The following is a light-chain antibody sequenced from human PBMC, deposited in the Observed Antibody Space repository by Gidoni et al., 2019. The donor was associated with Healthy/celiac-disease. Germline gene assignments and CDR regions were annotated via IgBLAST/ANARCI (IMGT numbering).Light chain of an antibody. V-gene: IGKV4-1*01. Sequence: DIVMTQSPDSLAVSLGERATINCKASQSFLYRSNNMNYLAWDQQKPEQPPKLLIYWASTRESGVPDRFSCSGSGTDFTLTISSLQAEDVAVYYCQQYYSTQYTFGQGTKLEIK. CDR1: QSFLYRSNNMNY. J-gene: IGKJ2*01. CDR2: WAS. CDR3: QQYYSTQYT.